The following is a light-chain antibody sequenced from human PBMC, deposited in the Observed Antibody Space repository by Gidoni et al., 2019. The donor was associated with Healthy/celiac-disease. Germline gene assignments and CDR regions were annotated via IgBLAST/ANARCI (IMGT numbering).Light chain of an antibody. V-gene: IGLV4-69*01. CDR2: INSDGSH. CDR1: SGHSSYA. J-gene: IGLJ2*01. Sequence: QLVLTQSPSASASLGASVKLTCTLSSGHSSYAIAWHQQQPEKGPRYLMKINSDGSHSKGDGIPDRFSGSSSGAERYLTISSLQSGDEADYYCQTWGTYVVFGGGTKLTVL. CDR3: QTWGTYVV.